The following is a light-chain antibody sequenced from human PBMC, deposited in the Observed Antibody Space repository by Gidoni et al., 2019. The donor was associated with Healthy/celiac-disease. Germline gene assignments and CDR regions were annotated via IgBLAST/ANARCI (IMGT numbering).Light chain of an antibody. V-gene: IGLV2-8*01. Sequence: QSALTQPPPACGSPGQSVAISCPGTSSDGGGYNYVSWYQQHPGKAPKLMIYEVSKRPSGVPVRFSGSKSGNTASLTVSGLQAEDEADYYCSSYAGSNNFVVFGGGTKLTVL. CDR2: EVS. CDR1: SSDGGGYNY. J-gene: IGLJ2*01. CDR3: SSYAGSNNFVV.